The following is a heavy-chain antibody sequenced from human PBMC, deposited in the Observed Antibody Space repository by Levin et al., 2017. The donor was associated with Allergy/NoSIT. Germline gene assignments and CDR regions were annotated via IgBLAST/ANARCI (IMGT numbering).Heavy chain of an antibody. CDR3: AKELGLRYYGSGSYGGDY. J-gene: IGHJ4*02. Sequence: GESLKISCAASGFTFSSYGMHWVRQAPGKGLEWVAVISYDGSNKYYADSVKGRFTISRDNSKNTLYLQMNSLRAEDTAVYYCAKELGLRYYGSGSYGGDYWGQGTLVTVSS. D-gene: IGHD3-10*01. CDR1: GFTFSSYG. CDR2: ISYDGSNK. V-gene: IGHV3-30*18.